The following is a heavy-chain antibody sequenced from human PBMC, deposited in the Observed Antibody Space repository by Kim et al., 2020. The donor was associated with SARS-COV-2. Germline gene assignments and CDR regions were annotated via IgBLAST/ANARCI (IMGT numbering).Heavy chain of an antibody. CDR3: ARVGSSSWYFDY. V-gene: IGHV3-7*01. J-gene: IGHJ4*02. Sequence: YYVDSVKGRLTISRDNAKNSLYLQMNSLRAEDTAVYYCARVGSSSWYFDYWGQGTLVTVSS. D-gene: IGHD6-13*01.